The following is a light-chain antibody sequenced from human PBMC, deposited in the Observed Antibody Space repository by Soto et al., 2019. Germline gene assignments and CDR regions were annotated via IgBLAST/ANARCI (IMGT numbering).Light chain of an antibody. Sequence: DVQMNRSTSSLSASVGDRVTITCRASQTISRYLNWYQQKPGKAPKLLIYAASNLQDGVPSRFSGSGSGTDFTLTISSLQREDFATYYCHQSHSTPQTFGQGTKVEIK. CDR1: QTISRY. CDR3: HQSHSTPQT. V-gene: IGKV1-39*01. CDR2: AAS. J-gene: IGKJ1*01.